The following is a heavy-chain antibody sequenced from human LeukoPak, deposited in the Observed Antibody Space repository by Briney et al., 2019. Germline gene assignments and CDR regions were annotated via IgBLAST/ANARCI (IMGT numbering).Heavy chain of an antibody. Sequence: SETLSLTCTVSGGSISSYYWSWIRQPPGKGLEWIGYIYCSGSTNYNPSLKSRVTISVDTSKNQFSLKLSSVTAADTAVYYCARDLAPGVVVRYFDLWGRGTLVTVSS. D-gene: IGHD2-2*01. CDR3: ARDLAPGVVVRYFDL. CDR2: IYCSGST. CDR1: GGSISSYY. J-gene: IGHJ2*01. V-gene: IGHV4-59*01.